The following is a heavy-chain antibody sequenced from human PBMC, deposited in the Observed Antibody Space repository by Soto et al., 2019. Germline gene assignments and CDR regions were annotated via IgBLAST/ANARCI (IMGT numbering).Heavy chain of an antibody. CDR2: INPNSGGT. D-gene: IGHD6-19*01. V-gene: IGHV1-2*02. CDR1: GYTFTGYY. Sequence: GASVKVSCKASGYTFTGYYMHWVRQAPGQGLEWMGWINPNSGGTNYAQKFQGRVTMTRDTSISTAYMEPSRLRSDDTAVYYCARVIRVQWLVPLAPARDDAFDIWGQGTMVTVSS. CDR3: ARVIRVQWLVPLAPARDDAFDI. J-gene: IGHJ3*02.